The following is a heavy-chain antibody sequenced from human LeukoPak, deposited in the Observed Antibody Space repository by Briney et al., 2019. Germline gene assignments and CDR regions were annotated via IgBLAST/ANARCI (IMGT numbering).Heavy chain of an antibody. V-gene: IGHV1-2*02. Sequence: ASVKVSCKASGYTFTGYYMHWVRQAPGQGLEWMGWINPNSGGTNYSQKFQGRVTMTRDTSISTAYMELSRLRPDDTAVYYCARELWSGYGNFDYWGQGTLVTVSS. D-gene: IGHD5-12*01. CDR3: ARELWSGYGNFDY. CDR2: INPNSGGT. CDR1: GYTFTGYY. J-gene: IGHJ4*02.